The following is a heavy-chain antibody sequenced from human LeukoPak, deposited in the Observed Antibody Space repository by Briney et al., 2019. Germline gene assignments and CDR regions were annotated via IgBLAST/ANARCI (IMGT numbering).Heavy chain of an antibody. CDR3: ARHPTAENWFDP. CDR1: GGSISSYY. Sequence: PSETLSLTCTVSGGSISSYYWSWLRQPPGKGLEWIGYIYYSGSTNYNPSLKSRVTISVDTSKNQFSLKLSSVTAADTAVYYCARHPTAENWFDPWGQGTLVTVSS. V-gene: IGHV4-59*08. J-gene: IGHJ5*02. CDR2: IYYSGST.